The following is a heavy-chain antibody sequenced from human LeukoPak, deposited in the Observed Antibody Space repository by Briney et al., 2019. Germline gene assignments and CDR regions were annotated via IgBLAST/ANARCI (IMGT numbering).Heavy chain of an antibody. CDR2: IYYSGTT. J-gene: IGHJ4*02. D-gene: IGHD2-15*01. Sequence: PSETLTLTCTVSGGSISASSYYWGWIRQPPGKGLEWIATIYYSGTTYYNPSLKSRVTISVDPSKHQFSLNLSSVTAADTAVYYWAGRGSGSGGDFDYWGQGTLVPVSS. CDR1: GGSISASSYY. V-gene: IGHV4-39*01. CDR3: AGRGSGSGGDFDY.